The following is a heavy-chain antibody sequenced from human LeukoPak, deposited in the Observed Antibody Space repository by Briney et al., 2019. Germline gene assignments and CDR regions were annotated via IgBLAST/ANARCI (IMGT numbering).Heavy chain of an antibody. Sequence: GASVKVSCKASGYTFTSYDINWVRQATGQGLEWMGWMNPNSGNTGYAQKFQGRVTMTRNTSISTAYMEMSSLRSEDTAVYYCARAGSIAARRSKGGYYMDVWGKGTTVTVSS. J-gene: IGHJ6*03. D-gene: IGHD6-6*01. V-gene: IGHV1-8*01. CDR3: ARAGSIAARRSKGGYYMDV. CDR2: MNPNSGNT. CDR1: GYTFTSYD.